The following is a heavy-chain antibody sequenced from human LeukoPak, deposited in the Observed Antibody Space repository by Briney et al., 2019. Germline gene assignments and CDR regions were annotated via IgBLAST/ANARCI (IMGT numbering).Heavy chain of an antibody. D-gene: IGHD2-2*01. CDR2: INPNSGGT. CDR3: ARGRDRYCSSTSCRPFDY. V-gene: IGHV1-2*02. CDR1: GGTFSSYA. J-gene: IGHJ4*02. Sequence: ASVKVSCKASGGTFSSYAISWVRQAPGQGLEWMGWINPNSGGTNYAQKFQGRVTMTRDTSISTAYMELSRLRSDDTAVYYCARGRDRYCSSTSCRPFDYWGQGTLVTVSS.